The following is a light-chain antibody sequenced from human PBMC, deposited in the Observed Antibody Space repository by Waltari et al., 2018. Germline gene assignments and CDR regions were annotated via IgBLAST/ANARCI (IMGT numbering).Light chain of an antibody. Sequence: SYVVTQSPSVSVAPGETARITCGGDKIGSKRLHWYQQRPGQAPVLVISYDSDRPSGIPERFSGSNSGNTATLTISWVEADDEADYYCLVWHSTTDHHGVFGGGTKLTVL. CDR2: YDS. CDR3: LVWHSTTDHHGV. CDR1: KIGSKR. J-gene: IGLJ2*01. V-gene: IGLV3-21*04.